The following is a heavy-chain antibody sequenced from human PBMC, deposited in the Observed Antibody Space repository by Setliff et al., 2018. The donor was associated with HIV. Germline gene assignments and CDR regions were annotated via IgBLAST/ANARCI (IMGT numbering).Heavy chain of an antibody. CDR3: AREPGRGSSWYVGFSYYYYYMDV. V-gene: IGHV1-69*10. CDR2: IIPILGIA. J-gene: IGHJ6*03. CDR1: GYTFIAYG. Sequence: GASVKVSCKASGYTFIAYGISWVRRAPGQGLEWMGGIIPILGIANYAQKFQGRVTITADKSTSTAYMELSSLRSEDTAVYYCAREPGRGSSWYVGFSYYYYYMDVWGKGTTVTVSS. D-gene: IGHD6-13*01.